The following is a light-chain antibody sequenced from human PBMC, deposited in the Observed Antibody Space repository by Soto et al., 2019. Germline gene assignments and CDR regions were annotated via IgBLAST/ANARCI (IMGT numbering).Light chain of an antibody. V-gene: IGKV1-12*01. CDR2: TAS. Sequence: DIQMTQSPSSVSASVGDRVTITCRASQGISSLLAWYQHKPGKAPNLLIHTASSLQSGVPSRFSGSGSGTVFTLTISSLQPEDFATYYCQQATSFPLTFGGGTKVEIK. J-gene: IGKJ4*01. CDR3: QQATSFPLT. CDR1: QGISSL.